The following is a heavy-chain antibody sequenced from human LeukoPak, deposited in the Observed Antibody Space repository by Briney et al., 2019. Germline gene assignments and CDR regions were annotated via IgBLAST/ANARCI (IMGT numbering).Heavy chain of an antibody. CDR1: GFTFSSYS. CDR3: ARVGTYYDFWSGYYERGLDY. D-gene: IGHD3-3*01. Sequence: PGGSLRLSCAASGFTFSSYSMNWVRQAPGKGLEWVSYISSSSSTIYYADSVKGRFTISRDNAKNSLYLQMNSLRAEDTAVYYCARVGTYYDFWSGYYERGLDYWGQGTLVTVSS. V-gene: IGHV3-48*01. CDR2: ISSSSSTI. J-gene: IGHJ4*02.